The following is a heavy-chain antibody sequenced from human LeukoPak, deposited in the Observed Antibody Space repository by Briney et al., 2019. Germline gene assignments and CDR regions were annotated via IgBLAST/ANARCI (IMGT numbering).Heavy chain of an antibody. CDR3: ARAEGYSSGWYDY. Sequence: PSGTLSLTCTVSGGSVSSGSYYWSWIRQPPGKRLEWIGYMYYSGNTNYNPSLKSRITISIDTSKNQFSLKLSSVAAADTAVYFCARAEGYSSGWYDYWGQGTLVTVSS. CDR2: MYYSGNT. V-gene: IGHV4-61*01. D-gene: IGHD6-19*01. CDR1: GGSVSSGSYY. J-gene: IGHJ4*02.